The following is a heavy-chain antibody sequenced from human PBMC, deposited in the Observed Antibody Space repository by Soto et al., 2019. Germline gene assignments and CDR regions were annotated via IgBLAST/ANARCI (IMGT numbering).Heavy chain of an antibody. CDR3: ARERPDGARLDP. Sequence: SETLSLTCTVSGGSISSGDCYWSWIRQPPGKGLEWIGYIYYSGSTYYNPSLKSRVTISVDTSKNQFSLKLSSVTAADTAVYYCARERPDGARLDPWGQGTLVTVSS. CDR2: IYYSGST. D-gene: IGHD6-6*01. CDR1: GGSISSGDCY. J-gene: IGHJ5*02. V-gene: IGHV4-30-4*01.